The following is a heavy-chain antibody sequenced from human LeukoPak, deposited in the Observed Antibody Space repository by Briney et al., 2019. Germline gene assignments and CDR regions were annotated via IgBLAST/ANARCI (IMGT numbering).Heavy chain of an antibody. D-gene: IGHD3-10*01. CDR2: ISYSGST. Sequence: PSETLSLTCTVSGGSISSSSYQWGWIRQPPGKGLEWIGTISYSGSTYYNPSLKSRVTVSVDTSKNQFSLKLSSVTAADTAVYYCARAGDLDPIDYWGQGTLVTVSS. V-gene: IGHV4-39*01. CDR3: ARAGDLDPIDY. CDR1: GGSISSSSYQ. J-gene: IGHJ4*02.